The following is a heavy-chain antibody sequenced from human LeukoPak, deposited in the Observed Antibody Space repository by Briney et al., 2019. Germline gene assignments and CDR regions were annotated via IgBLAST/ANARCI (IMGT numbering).Heavy chain of an antibody. D-gene: IGHD2-15*01. J-gene: IGHJ4*02. Sequence: ASVKVSCKASGFIFTKYGISWVRQAPGQGLEWVGWISGYNGNTNYAQKLQGRVTMTTDTSTSTAYMELRSLRSDDTAVYYCARGCSGGSCAFDYWGQGTLVTVSS. CDR3: ARGCSGGSCAFDY. CDR2: ISGYNGNT. V-gene: IGHV1-18*01. CDR1: GFIFTKYG.